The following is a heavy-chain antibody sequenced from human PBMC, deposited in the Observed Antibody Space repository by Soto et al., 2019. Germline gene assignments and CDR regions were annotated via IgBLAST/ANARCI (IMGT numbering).Heavy chain of an antibody. Sequence: QVQLVQSGAEVKKPGASVKVSCKASGYNFPDYGISWVRQAPGQGLEWMGRISAYNGDTNYAQKFQGRVTMTRDTATSTAYMDLRSLSSDDTAVYYCARGGRGVTHYFDYWGQGTLVSVSS. CDR1: GYNFPDYG. D-gene: IGHD3-10*01. CDR2: ISAYNGDT. J-gene: IGHJ4*02. CDR3: ARGGRGVTHYFDY. V-gene: IGHV1-18*01.